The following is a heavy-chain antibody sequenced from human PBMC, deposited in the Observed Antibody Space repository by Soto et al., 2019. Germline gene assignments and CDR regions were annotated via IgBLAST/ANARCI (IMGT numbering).Heavy chain of an antibody. CDR1: GGSFSGYY. V-gene: IGHV4-34*01. CDR3: ARVGGAYSSSWYANFDY. D-gene: IGHD6-13*01. J-gene: IGHJ4*02. CDR2: TNHSGST. Sequence: LSLTCAVYGGSFSGYYWSWIRQPPGKGLEWIGETNHSGSTNYNPSLKSRVTISVDTSKNQFSLKLSSVTAADTAVYYCARVGGAYSSSWYANFDYWGQGTLVTVSS.